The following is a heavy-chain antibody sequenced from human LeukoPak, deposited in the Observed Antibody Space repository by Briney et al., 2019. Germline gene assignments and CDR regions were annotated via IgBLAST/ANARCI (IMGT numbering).Heavy chain of an antibody. D-gene: IGHD1-1*01. CDR3: ANEEGTTSDY. V-gene: IGHV3-30*04. CDR1: GSIINIYA. J-gene: IGHJ4*02. Sequence: GASLRFSCAASGSIINIYAMHWVRRAPGKGLWWVAVISYDGSDKDYADSVKDRFTISRDNSKNTLHLQMDSMRAEDTAVYYCANEEGTTSDYWGQEARV. CDR2: ISYDGSDK.